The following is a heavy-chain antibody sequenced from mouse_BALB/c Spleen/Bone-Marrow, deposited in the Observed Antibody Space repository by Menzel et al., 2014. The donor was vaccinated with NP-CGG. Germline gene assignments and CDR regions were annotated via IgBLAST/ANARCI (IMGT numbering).Heavy chain of an antibody. V-gene: IGHV1-37*01. Sequence: EVKLQESGPELVKPGASVKISCKASGYSFTGYLMNWVKQSHGKSLEWIGRINPYNGDTFYNQEFKGKATLPVDKSSSPAHMELLSQPSQASAVYYCVRSEYYGRRYFDVWGAGTPGTV. CDR1: GYSFTGYL. CDR2: INPYNGDT. CDR3: VRSEYYGRRYFDV. J-gene: IGHJ1*01. D-gene: IGHD1-1*01.